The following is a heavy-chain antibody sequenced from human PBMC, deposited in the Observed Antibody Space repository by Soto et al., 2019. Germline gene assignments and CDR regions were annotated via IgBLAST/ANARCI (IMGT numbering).Heavy chain of an antibody. J-gene: IGHJ6*02. CDR3: ANWRDTTPRVGNYYYGMDI. Sequence: QVQLVQSGAEVKKPGASVKVSCKASGGTFSSYAISWVRQAPGQGLEWMGGIMPIFGTADYAQKFQGRVTITADESTSTAYMELSSLRSEDTAVYYCANWRDTTPRVGNYYYGMDILGQGTTVTVSS. V-gene: IGHV1-69*12. CDR1: GGTFSSYA. CDR2: IMPIFGTA. D-gene: IGHD1-1*01.